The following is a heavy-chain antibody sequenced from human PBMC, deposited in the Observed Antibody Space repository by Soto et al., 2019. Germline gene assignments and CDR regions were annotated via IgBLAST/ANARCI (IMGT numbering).Heavy chain of an antibody. V-gene: IGHV4-59*01. Sequence: QVQLQESGPGLVKPSETLSLTCSVSGGFISSSYWSWIRQPPGKGLEWIGYMYYSGSTNYNPSLKSRVTISVDTSKNQFSLRLNSVTAADTAVYYCARAHSYGSTFQNWGQGTLVTVSS. CDR2: MYYSGST. J-gene: IGHJ1*01. D-gene: IGHD5-18*01. CDR1: GGFISSSY. CDR3: ARAHSYGSTFQN.